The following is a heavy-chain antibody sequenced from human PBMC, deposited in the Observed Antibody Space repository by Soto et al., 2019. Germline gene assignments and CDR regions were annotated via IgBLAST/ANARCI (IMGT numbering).Heavy chain of an antibody. CDR3: ARDQGEYSGSRADYYQYMDV. Sequence: GGSLRLSCAASGFTFRDYYMSWIRQAPGKGLEWLSFIDSSATTIYYADPVKGGFITCRDNAGNSLFLQMNSLSAEETAVYYCARDQGEYSGSRADYYQYMDVWGKGTTVTVSS. D-gene: IGHD1-26*01. CDR1: GFTFRDYY. V-gene: IGHV3-11*01. J-gene: IGHJ6*03. CDR2: IDSSATTI.